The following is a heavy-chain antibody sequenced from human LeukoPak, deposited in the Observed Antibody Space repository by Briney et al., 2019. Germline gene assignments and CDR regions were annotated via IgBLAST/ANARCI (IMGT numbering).Heavy chain of an antibody. J-gene: IGHJ6*04. CDR3: AELGITMIGGV. D-gene: IGHD3-10*02. Sequence: PGGSLRLSCAAYGFTFSSYEMNWVRQAPGKGLEWVSYISSSGSTIYYADSVKGRFTISRDNAKNSLYLQMNSLRGEDTAVYYCAELGITMIGGVWGKGTTVTISS. V-gene: IGHV3-48*03. CDR1: GFTFSSYE. CDR2: ISSSGSTI.